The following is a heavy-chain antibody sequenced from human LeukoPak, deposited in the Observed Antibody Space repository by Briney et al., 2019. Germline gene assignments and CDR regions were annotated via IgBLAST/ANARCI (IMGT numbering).Heavy chain of an antibody. J-gene: IGHJ4*02. D-gene: IGHD1-14*01. CDR3: AKLHSATITADFDH. CDR2: ISIGGDYT. V-gene: IGHV3-23*01. CDR1: GFTFSGSA. Sequence: GGSLRLSCAASGFTFSGSAMSWGSQAPGKGPEWVSGISIGGDYTYCADSVKGRFTIPRDNSKNTLSLQVSNLRAEDTAIYYCAKLHSATITADFDHWGQGTLVTVSS.